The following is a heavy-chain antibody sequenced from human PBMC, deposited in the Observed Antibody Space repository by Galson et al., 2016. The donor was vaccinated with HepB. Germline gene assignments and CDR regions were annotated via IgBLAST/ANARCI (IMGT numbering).Heavy chain of an antibody. CDR2: ISSVGSNT. CDR3: ARPDTSVYAFDI. CDR1: GFTFSNYE. Sequence: SLRLSCAASGFTFSNYEMNWVRQAPGKGLEWLSYISSVGSNTYYADSVKGRFTISRDNAKNSLYLQMNSLRDEDTAVYYCARPDTSVYAFDIWCQGTTVTVSS. J-gene: IGHJ3*02. V-gene: IGHV3-48*03. D-gene: IGHD3-22*01.